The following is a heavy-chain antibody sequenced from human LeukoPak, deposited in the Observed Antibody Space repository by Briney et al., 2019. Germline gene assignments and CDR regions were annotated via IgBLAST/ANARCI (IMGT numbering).Heavy chain of an antibody. CDR1: GGSFSGYY. CDR3: ARGGLGESTLYYYYYGMDV. D-gene: IGHD3-16*01. CDR2: INHSGST. Sequence: PSETLSLTCAVYGGSFSGYYWSWIRQPPGKGLEWIGEINHSGSTNYNPSLKSRVTISVDTSKSQFSLKPRSVTAADTAVYYCARGGLGESTLYYYYYGMDVWGKGTTVTVSS. J-gene: IGHJ6*04. V-gene: IGHV4-34*01.